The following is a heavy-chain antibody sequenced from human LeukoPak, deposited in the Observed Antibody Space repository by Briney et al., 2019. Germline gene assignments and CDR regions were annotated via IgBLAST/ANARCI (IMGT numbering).Heavy chain of an antibody. CDR3: ARGDSSSWYSTHTYFDY. CDR1: GFTFSSYA. D-gene: IGHD6-13*01. V-gene: IGHV3-30-3*01. Sequence: GGSLRLSCAASGFTFSSYAMHWVRQAPGKGLEWVAVISYDGSNKYYADSVKGRFTISRDNSKNTLYLQMNCLRAEDTAVYYCARGDSSSWYSTHTYFDYWGQGTLVTVSS. CDR2: ISYDGSNK. J-gene: IGHJ4*02.